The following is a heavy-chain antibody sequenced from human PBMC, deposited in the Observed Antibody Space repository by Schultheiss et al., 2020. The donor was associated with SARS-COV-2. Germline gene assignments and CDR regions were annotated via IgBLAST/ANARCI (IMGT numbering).Heavy chain of an antibody. J-gene: IGHJ4*02. CDR3: VMSDYYYGSGTYFAN. Sequence: GGSLRLSCAASGFTFSSYSIHWVRQAPGKGLEWVSTISGSTYSIYCADSVKGRFTISRDNSKNTLYLQLNSLRADDTAVYYCVMSDYYYGSGTYFANWGQGTLVTVSS. D-gene: IGHD3-10*01. CDR2: ISGSTYSI. CDR1: GFTFSSYS. V-gene: IGHV3-23*01.